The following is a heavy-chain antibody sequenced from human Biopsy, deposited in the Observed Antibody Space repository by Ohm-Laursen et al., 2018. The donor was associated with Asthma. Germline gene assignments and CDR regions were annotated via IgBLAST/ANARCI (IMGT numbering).Heavy chain of an antibody. D-gene: IGHD3-9*01. CDR3: ARTYYDFLTGQVNDAFAL. V-gene: IGHV1-3*01. CDR1: GYTFIHFA. J-gene: IGHJ3*01. Sequence: VSCKVSGYTFIHFAIHWVRQAPGQRLEWMGWINAGDGNTKYSQKFQGRVTITRDTSASTAYMDLRSLRSEDTAMYYCARTYYDFLTGQVNDAFALWGQGTMVTASS. CDR2: INAGDGNT.